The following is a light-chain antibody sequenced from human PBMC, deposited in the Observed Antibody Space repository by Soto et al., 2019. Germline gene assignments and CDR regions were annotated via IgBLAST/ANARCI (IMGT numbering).Light chain of an antibody. CDR3: QQYNTYSGT. V-gene: IGKV1-5*03. CDR2: KAS. CDR1: QSISSW. Sequence: DVQMTQSPSTLSASVGDRVTMTCRASQSISSWLAWYQQKPGKAPNLLIFKASTLDSGVPSRFSGSGSGTEFTLTISSLQPEDVATYYCQQYNTYSGTFGQGAKVDI. J-gene: IGKJ1*01.